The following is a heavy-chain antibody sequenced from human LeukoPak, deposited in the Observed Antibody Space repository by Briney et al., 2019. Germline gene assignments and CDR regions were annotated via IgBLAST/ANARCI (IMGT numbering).Heavy chain of an antibody. CDR1: GYSISSGYY. V-gene: IGHV4-38-2*02. D-gene: IGHD3-22*01. CDR2: IYHSGST. CDR3: ARGYGGSSGWLNY. J-gene: IGHJ4*02. Sequence: SETLSLTCNVSGYSISSGYYWGWIRQPPGKGLEWIGSIYHSGSTYYNPTLKSRATISVDTSKNQFSLKLSSVTAADTAVYYCARGYGGSSGWLNYWGQGTLVTFSS.